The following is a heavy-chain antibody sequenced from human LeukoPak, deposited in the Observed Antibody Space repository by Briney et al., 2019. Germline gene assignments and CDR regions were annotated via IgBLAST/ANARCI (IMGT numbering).Heavy chain of an antibody. D-gene: IGHD3-9*01. CDR3: ARAATIFQNWFDP. CDR1: GFTFSSYT. Sequence: GGSLRLSCAASGFTFSSYTMHWVRQAPGKGLEWVAVISFDGSNKYYADSVKGRFTISRDNSENRQYLQMNSLRLEDTAVYYCARAATIFQNWFDPWGQGTLVTVSS. CDR2: ISFDGSNK. V-gene: IGHV3-30-3*01. J-gene: IGHJ5*02.